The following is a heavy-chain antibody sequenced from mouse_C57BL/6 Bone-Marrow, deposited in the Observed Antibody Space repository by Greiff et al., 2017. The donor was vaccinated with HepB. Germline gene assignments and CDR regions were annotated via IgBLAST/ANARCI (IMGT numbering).Heavy chain of an antibody. J-gene: IGHJ2*01. CDR2: ISSGSSTI. CDR1: GFTFSDYG. CDR3: ARYYYGRKGYYFDS. D-gene: IGHD1-1*01. Sequence: EVQLVESGGGLVKPGGSLKLSCAASGFTFSDYGMHWVRQAPEKGLEWVAYISSGSSTIYYADTVKGRFTISRDNAKNTLCLQMTSLRSEDTAMYYCARYYYGRKGYYFDSWGQGTTLTVSS. V-gene: IGHV5-17*01.